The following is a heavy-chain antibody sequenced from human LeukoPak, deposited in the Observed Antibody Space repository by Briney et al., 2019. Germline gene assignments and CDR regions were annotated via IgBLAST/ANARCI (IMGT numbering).Heavy chain of an antibody. Sequence: PGGSLRLSCAASGFTFSSYSMNWVRQAPGKGLEGVSYISSSSSTIYYADSVKGRFTISRDNAKNSLYLQMNRLRAEDTAVYYCARVGTDFWSGYRENWFDPWGQGTLVTVSS. J-gene: IGHJ5*02. CDR3: ARVGTDFWSGYRENWFDP. CDR1: GFTFSSYS. V-gene: IGHV3-48*01. CDR2: ISSSSSTI. D-gene: IGHD3-3*01.